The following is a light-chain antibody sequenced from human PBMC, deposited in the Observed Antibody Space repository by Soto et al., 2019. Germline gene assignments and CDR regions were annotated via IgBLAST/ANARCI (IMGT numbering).Light chain of an antibody. Sequence: DVQMTQSPSSLSASVGYRVSTTCRASQSITTSLAWYQQKPGRAPKVLMYDASSLERGVPSRFSGSGSGTEFTLTIRSLQPDDSATYFCQQYDNLWTFGQGTKVEIK. CDR1: QSITTS. J-gene: IGKJ1*01. CDR2: DAS. V-gene: IGKV1-5*01. CDR3: QQYDNLWT.